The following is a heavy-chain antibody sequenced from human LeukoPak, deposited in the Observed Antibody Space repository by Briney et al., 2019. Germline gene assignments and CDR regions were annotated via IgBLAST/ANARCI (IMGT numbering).Heavy chain of an antibody. J-gene: IGHJ4*02. V-gene: IGHV1-2*02. CDR3: ASSEGLRFLEWLPYFDY. D-gene: IGHD3-3*01. CDR2: INPNSGGT. Sequence: EASVKVSCKASGYTFTGYYMHWVRQAPGQGLEWMGWINPNSGGTNYAQKFQGRVTMTRDTSISTAYMELSRLRSDDTAVYYCASSEGLRFLEWLPYFDYWGQGTLVTVSS. CDR1: GYTFTGYY.